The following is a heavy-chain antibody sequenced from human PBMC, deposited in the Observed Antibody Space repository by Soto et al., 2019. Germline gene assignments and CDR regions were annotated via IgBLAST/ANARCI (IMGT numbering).Heavy chain of an antibody. V-gene: IGHV1-69*13. CDR2: IIPIFGTA. CDR1: GGTFSSYA. Sequence: SVKVSCKASGGTFSSYAISWVRQAPGQGLEWMGGIIPIFGTANYAQKFQGRVTITADESTSTAYMELSSLRSEDTAVYYCARVSVVVAAPADNSPYYYYGMDVWGQGTTVTVSS. D-gene: IGHD2-15*01. J-gene: IGHJ6*02. CDR3: ARVSVVVAAPADNSPYYYYGMDV.